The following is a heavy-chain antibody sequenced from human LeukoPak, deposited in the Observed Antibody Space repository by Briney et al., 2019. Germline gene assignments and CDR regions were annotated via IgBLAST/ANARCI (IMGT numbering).Heavy chain of an antibody. CDR2: INPHSGGT. D-gene: IGHD1-26*01. CDR1: GFTFTDYF. Sequence: ASVKVSCKASGFTFTDYFMHWVRQAPGQGLEWMGWINPHSGGTNYAQQFQGRVTMTRDTSISTAYMELSRLRSDDTAVYYCARGIVGAPFDYWGQGTLVTVSS. V-gene: IGHV1-2*02. CDR3: ARGIVGAPFDY. J-gene: IGHJ4*02.